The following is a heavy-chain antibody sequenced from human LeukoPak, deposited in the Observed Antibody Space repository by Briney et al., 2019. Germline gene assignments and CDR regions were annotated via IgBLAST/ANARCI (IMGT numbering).Heavy chain of an antibody. CDR2: ISSSSSYI. J-gene: IGHJ4*02. CDR1: GFTFSSYT. CDR3: SRAPAETGAATGTFGY. V-gene: IGHV3-21*06. Sequence: GGSLRLSCAASGFTFSSYTMNWVRQAPGKGVEWVSSISSSSSYIHYADSVKGRFTISRDNAKTSLFLRMNSLRDEDTAMYFCSRAPAETGAATGTFGYWGQGTLVTVSS. D-gene: IGHD1-1*01.